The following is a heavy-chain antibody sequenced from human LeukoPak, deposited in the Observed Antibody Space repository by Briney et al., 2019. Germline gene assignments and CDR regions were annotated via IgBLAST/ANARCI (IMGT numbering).Heavy chain of an antibody. CDR1: GSTFTRYY. Sequence: GASVKVSCKASGSTFTRYYIHWVRQAPGQGLDWMGMINPSSGGTRFAQMFQDRVTMTRDTSTSAVYMELSSLTSEDTAMYYCARTYSSSWSYCDSWGQGTLVTVSS. D-gene: IGHD6-13*01. J-gene: IGHJ4*02. CDR2: INPSSGGT. CDR3: ARTYSSSWSYCDS. V-gene: IGHV1-46*01.